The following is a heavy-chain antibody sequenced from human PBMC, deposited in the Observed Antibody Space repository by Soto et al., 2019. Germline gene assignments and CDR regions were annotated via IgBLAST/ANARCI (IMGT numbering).Heavy chain of an antibody. Sequence: SLRLSCAASGFTFSSYGMHWVRQAPGKGLEWVAVISYDGSNKYYADSVKGRFTISRDNSKNTLYLQMNSLRAEDTAVYYCAKDRAADLYSGYRIFDYWGQGTLVTVSS. V-gene: IGHV3-30*18. CDR2: ISYDGSNK. D-gene: IGHD5-12*01. J-gene: IGHJ4*02. CDR3: AKDRAADLYSGYRIFDY. CDR1: GFTFSSYG.